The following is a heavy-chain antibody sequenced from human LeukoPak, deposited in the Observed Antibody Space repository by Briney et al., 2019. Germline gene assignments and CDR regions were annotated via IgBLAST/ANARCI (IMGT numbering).Heavy chain of an antibody. V-gene: IGHV4-4*08. CDR2: IYNSGST. CDR3: ARSNPRIAARRAYYYYYMDV. J-gene: IGHJ6*03. D-gene: IGHD6-13*01. Sequence: PSETLSLTCTVSGGSISSYYWHWIRQPPGKGLEWMGYIYNSGSTNHNPSLKSRVTISVDTSNNQFSLELSSVTAADTAVYYCARSNPRIAARRAYYYYYMDVWGKGTTVTVSS. CDR1: GGSISSYY.